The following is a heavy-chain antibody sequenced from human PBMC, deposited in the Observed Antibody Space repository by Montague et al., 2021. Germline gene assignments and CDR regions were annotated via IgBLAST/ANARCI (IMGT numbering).Heavy chain of an antibody. V-gene: IGHV4-34*09. Sequence: TLSLTCDIYVDSFTDYYWGWIRQTPGKGLEWIGETNHRGTTKSNPSLKCRLTLSRDTSKNQVSRRLTSVTAAETAVYYCARSGGYCSGGRCDTFDYWGQGTLVTVSS. CDR1: VDSFTDYY. D-gene: IGHD2-15*01. J-gene: IGHJ4*02. CDR3: ARSGGYCSGGRCDTFDY. CDR2: TNHRGTT.